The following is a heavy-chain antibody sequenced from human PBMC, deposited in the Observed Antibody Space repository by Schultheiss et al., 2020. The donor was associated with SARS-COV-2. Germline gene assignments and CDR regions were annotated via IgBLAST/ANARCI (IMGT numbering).Heavy chain of an antibody. CDR3: ARDYGDYDWFDP. D-gene: IGHD4-17*01. V-gene: IGHV4-34*01. CDR1: GGSFSGYY. Sequence: SETLSLTRAVYGGSFSGYYWSWIRQPPGKGLEWIGEINHSGSTNYNPSLKSRVTISVDTSKNQFSLKLSSVTAADTAVYYCARDYGDYDWFDPWGQGTLVTVSS. J-gene: IGHJ5*02. CDR2: INHSGST.